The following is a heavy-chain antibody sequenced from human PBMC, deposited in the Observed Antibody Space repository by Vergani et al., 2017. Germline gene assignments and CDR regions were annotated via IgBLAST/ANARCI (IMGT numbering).Heavy chain of an antibody. V-gene: IGHV4-61*02. J-gene: IGHJ6*03. CDR3: AREPTLFGCVIMAYYHYYMDV. CDR2: IVMNGTT. Sequence: QVHLQESGPGLVRPSQTLSLTCTVSGDPINSASHFWNWIRQPAGRGLEWIGRIVMNGTTHYNPSLQNRVTMSVDTSGNQFSLCLTSVTAADTAVYYWAREPTLFGCVIMAYYHYYMDVWGKGTTVSVSS. D-gene: IGHD3-3*01. CDR1: GDPINSASHF.